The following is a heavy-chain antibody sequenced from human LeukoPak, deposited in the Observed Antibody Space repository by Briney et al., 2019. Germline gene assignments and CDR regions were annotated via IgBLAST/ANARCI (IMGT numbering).Heavy chain of an antibody. CDR1: GDSISGYY. CDR2: MYYSGST. J-gene: IGHJ4*02. CDR3: ARSRNGRNPPDY. Sequence: PSETLSLICTVSGDSISGYYWSWIRQPPGKGLEWIGYMYYSGSTNYNPSLKSRVTISVDTSKNQFSQKLSSVTAADTAVYYCARSRNGRNPPDYWGQGTLVTVSS. V-gene: IGHV4-59*01. D-gene: IGHD1-14*01.